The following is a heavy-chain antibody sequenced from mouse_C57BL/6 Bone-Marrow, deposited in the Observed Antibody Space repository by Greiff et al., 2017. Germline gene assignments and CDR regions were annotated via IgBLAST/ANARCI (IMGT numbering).Heavy chain of an antibody. Sequence: QVQLQQPGAELVKPGASVKMSCKASGYTFTSYWITWVKQRPGQGLEWIGDIYPGSGSTNYNEKFKSKATLTVDTSSSTAYMQLGSLTSEDSAVYYCARSRRITTVADYWGQGTTLTVSS. D-gene: IGHD1-1*01. CDR1: GYTFTSYW. J-gene: IGHJ2*01. CDR2: IYPGSGST. V-gene: IGHV1-55*01. CDR3: ARSRRITTVADY.